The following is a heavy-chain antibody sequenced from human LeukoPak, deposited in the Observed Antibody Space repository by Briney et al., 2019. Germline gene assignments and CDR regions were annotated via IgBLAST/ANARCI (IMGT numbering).Heavy chain of an antibody. Sequence: GESLKISCGGSGYSLPNYWIGWVRQMPGKGLEWMGIIQPADSDTIYSPSFQGQVTISADKSINTAYLQWSSLKASDTAMYYCARRWGGKPGIAAFDYWGQGTLVTVSS. CDR1: GYSLPNYW. J-gene: IGHJ4*02. D-gene: IGHD6-13*01. V-gene: IGHV5-51*01. CDR3: ARRWGGKPGIAAFDY. CDR2: IQPADSDT.